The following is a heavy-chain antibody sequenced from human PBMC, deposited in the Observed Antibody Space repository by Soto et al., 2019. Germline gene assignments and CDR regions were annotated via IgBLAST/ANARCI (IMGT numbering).Heavy chain of an antibody. Sequence: EVQLVESGGGLVKPGGSLRLSCAASGLTFSHYSMNWVRQAPGKGLEWVSSISGGGTYRYYAESVKGRFTISRDNAKNALDLQMNSLRAEDTAVYYCARVNSSIGYSNGMDVWGQGTTVTVSS. V-gene: IGHV3-21*02. J-gene: IGHJ6*02. CDR3: ARVNSSIGYSNGMDV. CDR2: ISGGGTYR. D-gene: IGHD6-13*01. CDR1: GLTFSHYS.